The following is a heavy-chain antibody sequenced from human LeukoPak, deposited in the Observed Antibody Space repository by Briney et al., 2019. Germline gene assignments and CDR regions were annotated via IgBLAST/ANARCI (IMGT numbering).Heavy chain of an antibody. Sequence: GGSLRLSCAASGFTVSSSYMSWVRPAPGKGLEWVSLIYSGGSTYYAASVKGRFTISRDNSKNTLYLHMNSLGPEDTAVYYCAKGYYYAYEYWGEGTLVTVSS. CDR1: GFTVSSSY. CDR3: AKGYYYAYEY. V-gene: IGHV3-53*01. CDR2: IYSGGST. J-gene: IGHJ4*02. D-gene: IGHD5-18*01.